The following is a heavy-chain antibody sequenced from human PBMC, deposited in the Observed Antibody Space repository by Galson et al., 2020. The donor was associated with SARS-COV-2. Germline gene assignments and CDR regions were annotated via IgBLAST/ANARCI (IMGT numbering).Heavy chain of an antibody. CDR1: GGTFSSYA. V-gene: IGHV1-69*13. CDR2: IIPIFGTA. Sequence: SVKVSCKASGGTFSSYAISWVRQAPGQGLEWMGGIIPIFGTANYAQKFQGRVTITADESTSTAYMELSSLRSEDTAVYYCARAGGTTGYSYYYYYYMDVWGKGTTVTVSS. D-gene: IGHD1-7*01. CDR3: ARAGGTTGYSYYYYYYMDV. J-gene: IGHJ6*03.